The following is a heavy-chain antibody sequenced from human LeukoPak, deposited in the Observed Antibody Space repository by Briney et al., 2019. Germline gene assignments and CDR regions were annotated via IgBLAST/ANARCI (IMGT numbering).Heavy chain of an antibody. J-gene: IGHJ4*02. CDR3: ARSSGAFDY. CDR1: GDSISSSY. CDR2: IYFTGIT. V-gene: IGHV4-59*01. Sequence: PTETLSLTCTVSGDSISSSYWSWIRQPPGKGLEWIGYIYFTGITNYNPSLRSRVTMSQDTSKNQFSLKLNSVTAADTAVYYCARSSGAFDYWGQGALVTVSS.